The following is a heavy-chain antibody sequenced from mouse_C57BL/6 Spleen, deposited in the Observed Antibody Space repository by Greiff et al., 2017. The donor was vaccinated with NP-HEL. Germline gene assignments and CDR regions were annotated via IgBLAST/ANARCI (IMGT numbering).Heavy chain of an antibody. Sequence: EVQLQESGAELVRPGASVKLSCTASGFNIKDDYMHWVKQRPEQGLEWIGWIDPENGDTEYASKFQGKATITADTSSNTAYLQLSSLTSEDTAVYYCTTYLGRDYWGQGTTLTVSS. J-gene: IGHJ2*01. V-gene: IGHV14-4*01. CDR1: GFNIKDDY. CDR2: IDPENGDT. CDR3: TTYLGRDY. D-gene: IGHD4-1*01.